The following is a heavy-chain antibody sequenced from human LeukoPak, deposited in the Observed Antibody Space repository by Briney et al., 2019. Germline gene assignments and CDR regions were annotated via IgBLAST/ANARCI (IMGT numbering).Heavy chain of an antibody. V-gene: IGHV3-30*04. CDR1: GFPYSRYA. CDR3: ARGPNSIVVVTPLGY. CDR2: ISYDGSNK. Sequence: GGSLRLSCAASGFPYSRYAVHGVRQAPGKGLEGVAVISYDGSNKYYADSVKGRFTNSSDNSKNTLDLQINSLRAEDTAVYYCARGPNSIVVVTPLGYWGQGTLVTVPS. D-gene: IGHD2-21*02. J-gene: IGHJ4*02.